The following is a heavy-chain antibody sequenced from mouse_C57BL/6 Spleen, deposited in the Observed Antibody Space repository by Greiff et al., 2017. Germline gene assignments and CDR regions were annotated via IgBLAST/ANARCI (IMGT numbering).Heavy chain of an antibody. CDR3: ARDRGDVYAMDY. CDR2: ISDGGSYT. CDR1: GFTFSSYA. J-gene: IGHJ4*01. V-gene: IGHV5-4*01. Sequence: DVMLVESGGGLVKPGGSLKLSCAASGFTFSSYAMSWVRQTPEKRLEWVATISDGGSYTYYPDNVKGRFTISRDNAKNNLYLQMSHLKSEDTAMYYCARDRGDVYAMDYWGQGTSVTVSS. D-gene: IGHD3-1*01.